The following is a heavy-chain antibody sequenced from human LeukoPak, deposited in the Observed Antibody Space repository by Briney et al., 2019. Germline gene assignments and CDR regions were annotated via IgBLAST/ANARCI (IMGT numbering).Heavy chain of an antibody. V-gene: IGHV4-34*01. Sequence: SETLSLTCAVYGGSFSGYYWSWIRQPPGKGLEWIGEINHSGSTNYNPSLKSRVTISVDTSKNQFSLKLSSVTAADTAVYYWASIGGRLGELSLPPVGYWGQGTLVTVSS. J-gene: IGHJ4*02. CDR1: GGSFSGYY. CDR2: INHSGST. CDR3: ASIGGRLGELSLPPVGY. D-gene: IGHD3-16*02.